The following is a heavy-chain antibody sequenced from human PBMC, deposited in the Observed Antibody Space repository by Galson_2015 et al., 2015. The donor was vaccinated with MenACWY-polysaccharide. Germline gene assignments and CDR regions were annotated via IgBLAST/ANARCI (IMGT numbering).Heavy chain of an antibody. Sequence: DTLSLTCTVSGGSISSSSYYWGWIRQPPGQGLEWIGSIYYSGSTYYNPSLKSRVTISVDTSKNQFSLKLSSVTAADTAVYYCASKPGYCSGGSCYISDYWGQGTLVTVSS. J-gene: IGHJ4*02. CDR3: ASKPGYCSGGSCYISDY. V-gene: IGHV4-39*01. D-gene: IGHD2-15*01. CDR1: GGSISSSSYY. CDR2: IYYSGST.